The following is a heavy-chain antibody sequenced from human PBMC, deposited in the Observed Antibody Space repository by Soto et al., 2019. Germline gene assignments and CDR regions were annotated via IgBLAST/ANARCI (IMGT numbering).Heavy chain of an antibody. Sequence: SETLSLTCTVSGGSISSSYWSWIRQPPGKGLEWIGYIYDSGSTYYNSSLKSRVTMSVDTSKNQFSLKLSSVTAADKAVYYCAQLLTYWSRGTSVTGSS. CDR3: AQLLTY. V-gene: IGHV4-59*08. CDR1: GGSISSSY. J-gene: IGHJ1*01. D-gene: IGHD1-26*01. CDR2: IYDSGST.